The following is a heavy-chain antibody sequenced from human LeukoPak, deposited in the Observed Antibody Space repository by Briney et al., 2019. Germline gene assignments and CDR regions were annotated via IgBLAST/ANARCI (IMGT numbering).Heavy chain of an antibody. D-gene: IGHD4-17*01. CDR2: IHSSGGA. J-gene: IGHJ4*02. V-gene: IGHV4-39*07. Sequence: SETLSLTCTVSGGSISSSSYYWDWIRQPPGKGLEWIGSIHSSGGAYYNPSLKSRVIISVDTSTNQFSLRLSSVTAADTALYYCAKDYGDYPLTFDYWGQGALVTVSS. CDR1: GGSISSSSYY. CDR3: AKDYGDYPLTFDY.